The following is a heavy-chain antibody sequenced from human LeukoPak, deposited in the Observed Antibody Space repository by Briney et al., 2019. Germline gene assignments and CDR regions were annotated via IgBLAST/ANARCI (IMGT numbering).Heavy chain of an antibody. Sequence: PGGSLRLSCAASGFTFSSYSMNWVRQAPGKGLEWVSSISSSSSYIYYADSVKGRFTISRDNAKNSLYLQMNSLRAEDTAVYYCARDLYCSGGSCYGNEGNWFDPWGQGTLVTVSS. J-gene: IGHJ5*02. D-gene: IGHD2-15*01. CDR3: ARDLYCSGGSCYGNEGNWFDP. CDR1: GFTFSSYS. CDR2: ISSSSSYI. V-gene: IGHV3-21*01.